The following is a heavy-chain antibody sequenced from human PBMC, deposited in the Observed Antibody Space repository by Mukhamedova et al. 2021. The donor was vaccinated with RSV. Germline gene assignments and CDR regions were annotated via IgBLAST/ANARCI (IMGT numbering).Heavy chain of an antibody. V-gene: IGHV3-23*01. Sequence: GMSWVRQAPGKGLEWVSAISGSGGSTYYADSVKGRFTISRDNSKNTLYLQINSLRAEDTAIYYCANPRGDYWGQGTLVTVSS. CDR2: ISGSGGST. J-gene: IGHJ4*02. CDR3: ANPRGDY. D-gene: IGHD3-10*01. CDR1: G.